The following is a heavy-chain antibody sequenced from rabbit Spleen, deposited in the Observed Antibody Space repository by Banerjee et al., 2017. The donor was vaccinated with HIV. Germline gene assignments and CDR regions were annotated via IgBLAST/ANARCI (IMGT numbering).Heavy chain of an antibody. Sequence: QLKESGGGLVQPGGSLKLSCKGSGFDFSSYYMSWVRQAPGKGLEWIGYIDPLFGSTYYANWVNGRFSISRENTQNTVYLQVNSLTAADTATYFCVRDQAGYAGFGPFYFNLWGPGTLVTVS. CDR1: GFDFSSYY. CDR3: VRDQAGYAGFGPFYFNL. J-gene: IGHJ4*01. CDR2: IDPLFGST. D-gene: IGHD4-2*01. V-gene: IGHV1S7*01.